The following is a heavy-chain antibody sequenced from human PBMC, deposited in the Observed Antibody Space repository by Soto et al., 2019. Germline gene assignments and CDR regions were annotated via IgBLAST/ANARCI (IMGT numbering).Heavy chain of an antibody. J-gene: IGHJ3*02. D-gene: IGHD3-22*01. CDR3: AHRRGSTDYYDSSGYSRGAFDI. CDR1: GFSLSTSGVG. V-gene: IGHV2-5*01. CDR2: IYWNDDK. Sequence: SGPTLVNPTQTLTLTCTFSGFSLSTSGVGVGWIRQPPGKALEWLALIYWNDDKRYSPSLKSRLTITKDTSKNQVVLTMTNMDPVDTATYYGAHRRGSTDYYDSSGYSRGAFDIWGQGTMVTVSS.